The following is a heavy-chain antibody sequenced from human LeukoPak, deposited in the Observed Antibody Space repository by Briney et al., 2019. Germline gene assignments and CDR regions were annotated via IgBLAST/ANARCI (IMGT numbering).Heavy chain of an antibody. CDR3: ARGPRITLVRGGQWYFYMDV. J-gene: IGHJ6*03. CDR2: MNPSGGST. CDR1: GYTFTSYY. V-gene: IGHV1-46*01. Sequence: ASVKVSCKASGYTFTSYYIHWVRQAPGQGLEWMGIMNPSGGSTNYAQKFQGRVTMTRDTSTSTVYMELSSLRSDDTAVYYCARGPRITLVRGGQWYFYMDVWGKGTTVTVSS. D-gene: IGHD3-10*01.